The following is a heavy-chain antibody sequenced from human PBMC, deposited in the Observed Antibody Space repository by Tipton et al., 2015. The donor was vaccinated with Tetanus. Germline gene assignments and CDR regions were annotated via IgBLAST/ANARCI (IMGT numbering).Heavy chain of an antibody. CDR2: ISPFNENV. CDR1: GYTFTHYG. Sequence: QVQLVQSGAEVKKPGASVKVSCKASGYTFTHYGVNWVRQAPGQGLEWMGWISPFNENVNYAEKFQGRLTMTTDRSTATVYMDSRSLRSDDTAVYYCARGRGLGPHEYFEHWGQGTLVTVSS. D-gene: IGHD3/OR15-3a*01. CDR3: ARGRGLGPHEYFEH. J-gene: IGHJ5*02. V-gene: IGHV1-18*01.